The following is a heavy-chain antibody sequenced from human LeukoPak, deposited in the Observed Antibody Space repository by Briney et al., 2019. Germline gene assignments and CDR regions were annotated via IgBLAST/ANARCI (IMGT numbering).Heavy chain of an antibody. Sequence: GGSLRLSCVASGFTFSTYWITCVRQAQGKGLEWVANIKQDGSEKYYVDSVKGRFTIARDNAKNSLYLQMNSLRAEDTAVYYCARRREQVSFISRRKDQSFDYWGQGTLVTVSS. CDR2: IKQDGSEK. J-gene: IGHJ4*02. V-gene: IGHV3-7*01. CDR3: ARRREQVSFISRRKDQSFDY. D-gene: IGHD1-14*01. CDR1: GFTFSTYW.